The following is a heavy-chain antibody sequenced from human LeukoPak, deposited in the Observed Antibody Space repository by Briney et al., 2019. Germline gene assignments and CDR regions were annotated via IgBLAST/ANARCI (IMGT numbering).Heavy chain of an antibody. V-gene: IGHV3-30*02. D-gene: IGHD3-10*01. CDR1: GFTFSSYG. J-gene: IGHJ4*02. CDR3: AKENAVGSALDY. CDR2: IRYDGSNK. Sequence: PGGSLRLSCAASGFTFSSYGMHWVRQAPGKGLEWVAFIRYDGSNKYYADSVKGRFTISRDNSKNTLYLQMNSLRAEDTAVYHCAKENAVGSALDYWGQGTLVTVSS.